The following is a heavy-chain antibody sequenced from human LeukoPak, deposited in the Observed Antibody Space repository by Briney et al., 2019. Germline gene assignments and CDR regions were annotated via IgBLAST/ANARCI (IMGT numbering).Heavy chain of an antibody. CDR1: GFTFSSYE. D-gene: IGHD3-10*01. CDR2: ISSSGSTI. Sequence: GGSLRLSCAAPGFTFSSYEMNWVRQAPGKGLEWVSYISSSGSTIYYADSVKGRFTISRDNAKNSLYLQMNSLRAEDTAVYYCARDWGSGSSYWGQGTLVTVSS. CDR3: ARDWGSGSSY. V-gene: IGHV3-48*03. J-gene: IGHJ4*02.